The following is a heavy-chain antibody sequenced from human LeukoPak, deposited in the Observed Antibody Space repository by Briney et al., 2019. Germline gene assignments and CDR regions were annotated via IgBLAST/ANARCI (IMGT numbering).Heavy chain of an antibody. CDR2: ISSSSSYI. D-gene: IGHD1-14*01. Sequence: GGSLRLSCAASGFTFSSYSMNWVRQAPGKGLEWVSSISSSSSYIYYADSVKGRFTISRDNAKNSLYLQMNSLRAEDTAVYYCARVRYNWNHGAFDIWGQGTMVTVSS. J-gene: IGHJ3*02. V-gene: IGHV3-21*01. CDR3: ARVRYNWNHGAFDI. CDR1: GFTFSSYS.